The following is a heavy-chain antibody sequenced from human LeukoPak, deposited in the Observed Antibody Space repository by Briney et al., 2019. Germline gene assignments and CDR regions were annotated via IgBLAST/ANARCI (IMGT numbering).Heavy chain of an antibody. Sequence: SETLSLTCAVYGGSFSGYYWSWIRQPPGKGLEWIGEINQSGSTNYNPSLKSRVTISVDTSKNQFSLKLSSVTAADTAVYYCARGRPLYSSGWYVNYWGQGTLVTVSS. CDR3: ARGRPLYSSGWYVNY. CDR2: INQSGST. CDR1: GGSFSGYY. D-gene: IGHD6-19*01. V-gene: IGHV4-34*01. J-gene: IGHJ4*02.